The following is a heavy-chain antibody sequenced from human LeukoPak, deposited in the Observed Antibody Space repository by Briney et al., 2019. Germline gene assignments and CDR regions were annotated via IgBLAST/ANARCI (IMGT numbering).Heavy chain of an antibody. CDR2: ISSSSSYI. J-gene: IGHJ4*02. CDR1: GFTFSTYS. Sequence: GGSLRLSCAASGFTFSTYSMNWVRQAPGKGLEWVSSISSSSSYIYYADSVRGRFTISRDNAKNSLYLQMNSLRAEDTAVYYCARDYGGSSPFDYWGQGTLVTVSS. CDR3: ARDYGGSSPFDY. V-gene: IGHV3-21*01. D-gene: IGHD4-23*01.